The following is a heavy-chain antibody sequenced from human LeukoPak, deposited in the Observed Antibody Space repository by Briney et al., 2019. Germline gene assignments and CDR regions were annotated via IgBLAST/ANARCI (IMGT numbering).Heavy chain of an antibody. CDR2: ISSSSSYI. Sequence: GGSLRLSCAASRFTFSSYSMNWVRQAPGKGLEWVSSISSSSSYIYYADSVKGRFTISRDNAKNSLYLQMNSLRAEDTAVYYCARDGSGSYPTRFFDYWGQGTLVTVSS. CDR3: ARDGSGSYPTRFFDY. CDR1: RFTFSSYS. V-gene: IGHV3-21*01. J-gene: IGHJ4*02. D-gene: IGHD3-10*01.